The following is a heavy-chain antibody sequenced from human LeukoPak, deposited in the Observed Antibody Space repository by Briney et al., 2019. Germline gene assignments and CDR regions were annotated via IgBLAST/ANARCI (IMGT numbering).Heavy chain of an antibody. CDR2: INPSGGST. D-gene: IGHD6-13*01. CDR3: ASIAAEKYYYYYGMDV. Sequence: ASVKVSCKASGYTFTSYYMHWVRQAPGQGLEWMGIINPSGGSTSYAQKFQGRATMTRDTSTSTVYMELSSLRSEDTAVYYCASIAAEKYYYYYGMDVWGQGTTVTVSS. J-gene: IGHJ6*02. V-gene: IGHV1-46*01. CDR1: GYTFTSYY.